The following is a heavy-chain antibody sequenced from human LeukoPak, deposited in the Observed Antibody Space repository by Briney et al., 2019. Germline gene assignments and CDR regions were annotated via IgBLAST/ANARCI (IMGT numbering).Heavy chain of an antibody. D-gene: IGHD2-15*01. CDR1: GFTFSSYA. CDR3: VKDFYVVVALMDV. J-gene: IGHJ6*04. Sequence: GGSLRLSCSASGFTFSSYAMHWVRQAPGKGLEYVSAISSNGGSTYYADSVKGRFTISRDNSKNTLYLQMSSLRAEDTAVYYCVKDFYVVVALMDVWGKGTTVTVSP. V-gene: IGHV3-64D*06. CDR2: ISSNGGST.